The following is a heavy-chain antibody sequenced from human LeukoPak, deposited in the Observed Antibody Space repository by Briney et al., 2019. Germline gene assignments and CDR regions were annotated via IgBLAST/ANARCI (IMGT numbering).Heavy chain of an antibody. CDR2: INHSGST. CDR3: ARDRDSSGWYEGFDY. CDR1: GGSFSGYY. Sequence: SETLSLTCAVYGGSFSGYYWSWIRQPPGKGLEWIGEINHSGSTNYNPSLKSRVTISVDTSKNQFSLKLSSVTAADTAVYYCARDRDSSGWYEGFDYWGQGTLVTVSS. V-gene: IGHV4-34*01. J-gene: IGHJ4*02. D-gene: IGHD6-19*01.